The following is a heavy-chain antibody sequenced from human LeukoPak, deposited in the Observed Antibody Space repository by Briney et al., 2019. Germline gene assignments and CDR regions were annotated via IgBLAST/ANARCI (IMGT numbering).Heavy chain of an antibody. CDR1: GGSISSSSYS. V-gene: IGHV4-39*01. CDR2: IYYSGST. CDR3: ARQPRRLMAVDY. D-gene: IGHD5-24*01. J-gene: IGHJ4*02. Sequence: KPSETLSLTCTVSGGSISSSSYSWGWIRQPPGKGLEWIGSIYYSGSTYYNPSLKSRVTISVDTSKNQFSLKLSSATAADTAVYYCARQPRRLMAVDYWGQGTLVTVSS.